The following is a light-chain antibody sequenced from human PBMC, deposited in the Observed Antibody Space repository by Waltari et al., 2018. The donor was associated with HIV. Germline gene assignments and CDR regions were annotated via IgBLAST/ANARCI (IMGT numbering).Light chain of an antibody. J-gene: IGLJ2*01. CDR3: QAWDSSTVV. CDR2: QDS. Sequence: SYELTQPPSVSVSPGQTASITCSGDKLGDKYACWYQQKPGQSPVVFIYQDSKRPSGIPERFSGSNSGNTATLTISGTQAMDEADYYCQAWDSSTVVFGGGTKLTVL. CDR1: KLGDKY. V-gene: IGLV3-1*01.